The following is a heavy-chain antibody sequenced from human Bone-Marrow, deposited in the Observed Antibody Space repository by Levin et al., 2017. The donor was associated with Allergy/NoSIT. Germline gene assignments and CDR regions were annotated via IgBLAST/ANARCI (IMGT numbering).Heavy chain of an antibody. D-gene: IGHD5-18*01. CDR2: ISSSGKT. V-gene: IGHV3-53*01. CDR3: VRGYKYGLAAF. Sequence: PGGSLRLSCAVSGFTISSNYMSWVRQAPGKGLEWVSIISSSGKTDDADSVKGRFTVSRDSFINTLYLQMTSLRAEDTAMYYCVRGYKYGLAAFWGQGTPVTVSS. J-gene: IGHJ4*02. CDR1: GFTISSNY.